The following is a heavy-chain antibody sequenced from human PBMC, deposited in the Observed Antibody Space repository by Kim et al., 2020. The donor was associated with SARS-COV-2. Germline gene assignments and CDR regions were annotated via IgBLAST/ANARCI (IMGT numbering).Heavy chain of an antibody. CDR3: PRAVHYYYYYMDV. Sequence: SETLSLTCAVYGGSFSGYYWNWIRQPPGKGLEWIGEINHSGSTNYNPSLKSRVTISVDTSKNQLSLKLSYVTAADTAVYYCPRAVHYYYYYMDVWGKGTTVTVSS. D-gene: IGHD2-2*01. CDR1: GGSFSGYY. CDR2: INHSGST. J-gene: IGHJ6*03. V-gene: IGHV4-34*01.